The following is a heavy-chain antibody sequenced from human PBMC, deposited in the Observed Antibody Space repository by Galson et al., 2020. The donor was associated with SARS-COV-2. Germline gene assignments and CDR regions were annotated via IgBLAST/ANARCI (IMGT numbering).Heavy chain of an antibody. CDR3: ASPQLGMGRDYYYYFMDF. CDR2: INPDSGVT. Sequence: GASVKVSCKASGYILTGYYMHWVRQAPGQGLEWMGWINPDSGVTNYAQKFQGRVTMTRDTSISTAYMELSGLTSDDTAVYYCASPQLGMGRDYYYYFMDFWGQGTTVTVSS. J-gene: IGHJ6*02. D-gene: IGHD7-27*01. V-gene: IGHV1-2*02. CDR1: GYILTGYY.